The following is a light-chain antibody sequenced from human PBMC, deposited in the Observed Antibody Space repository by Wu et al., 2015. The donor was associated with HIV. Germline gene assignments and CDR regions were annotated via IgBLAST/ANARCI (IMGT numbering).Light chain of an antibody. V-gene: IGKV3-11*01. CDR1: QSVSNY. CDR2: DVS. Sequence: PGERATLSCRASQSVSNYLAWYQQKPGQAPRLLIYDVSYRATGIPARFSGSGSGTDFTLTISSLESEDFAVYYCQQRSTWPALTFGGGTKVEIK. CDR3: QQRSTWPALT. J-gene: IGKJ4*01.